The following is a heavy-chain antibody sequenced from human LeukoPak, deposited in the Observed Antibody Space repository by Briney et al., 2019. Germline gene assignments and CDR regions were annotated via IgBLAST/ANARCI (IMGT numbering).Heavy chain of an antibody. D-gene: IGHD6-6*01. CDR1: GGSISSSSDY. CDR2: IYYSGNT. J-gene: IGHJ4*02. CDR3: ARQSVRAIAIAARPGNYFDY. V-gene: IGHV4-39*01. Sequence: SETLSLTCTVSGGSISSSSDYWGWIRQPPGKGLEWIGSIYYSGNTYYNPSLKSRVTISLDTSKNQFSLKLSSVTAAGTAVYYCARQSVRAIAIAARPGNYFDYWGQGTLVTVSS.